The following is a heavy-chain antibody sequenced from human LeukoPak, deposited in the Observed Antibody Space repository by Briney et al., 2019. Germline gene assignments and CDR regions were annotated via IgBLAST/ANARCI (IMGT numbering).Heavy chain of an antibody. Sequence: PSETLSLTCTVSGGSISSSSYFWGWIRQPPGKGLEWIGSIFHSGSTYFNPSLKSRVTISVDTSKNQFSLKLSSVTAADTAVYYCARDPLYSYGSWNAFDIWGQGTMVTVSS. CDR3: ARDPLYSYGSWNAFDI. J-gene: IGHJ3*02. D-gene: IGHD5-18*01. CDR1: GGSISSSSYF. V-gene: IGHV4-39*07. CDR2: IFHSGST.